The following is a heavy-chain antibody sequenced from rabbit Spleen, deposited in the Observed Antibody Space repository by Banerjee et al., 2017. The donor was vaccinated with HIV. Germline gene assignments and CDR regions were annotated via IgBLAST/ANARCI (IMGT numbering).Heavy chain of an antibody. J-gene: IGHJ4*01. Sequence: QSLEESGGDLVKPGASLTLTCIASGVSFSGNSYMCWVRQAPGKGLEWIACIDSGSSGFTYFATWAKGRFTISKTSSTTVTLQMTSLSAADMATYFCATRDGSSSGGYKLWGPGTLVTVS. CDR3: ATRDGSSSGGYKL. CDR1: GVSFSGNSY. V-gene: IGHV1S40*01. CDR2: IDSGSSGFT. D-gene: IGHD1-1*01.